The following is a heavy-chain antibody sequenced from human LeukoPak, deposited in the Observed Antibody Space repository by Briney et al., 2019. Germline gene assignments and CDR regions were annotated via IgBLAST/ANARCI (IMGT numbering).Heavy chain of an antibody. CDR1: GYTFTGYY. CDR3: ARPITIFGVYDAFDI. V-gene: IGHV1-2*04. CDR2: INPNSGGT. D-gene: IGHD3-3*01. J-gene: IGHJ3*02. Sequence: ASVKFSCKASGYTFTGYYMHWVRQAPGQGLEWMGWINPNSGGTNYAQKFQGWVTMTRDTSISTAYMELSRLRSDDTAVYYCARPITIFGVYDAFDIWGQGTMVTVSS.